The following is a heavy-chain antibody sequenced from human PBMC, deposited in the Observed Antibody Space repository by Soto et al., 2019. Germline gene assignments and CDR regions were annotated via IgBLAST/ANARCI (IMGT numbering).Heavy chain of an antibody. V-gene: IGHV1-3*01. D-gene: IGHD6-19*01. CDR3: ARDLPGSGWYDY. Sequence: ASVKVCCKASGYTVTSYAMHWVRQAPGQRLEWMGWINAGNGNTKYSQKFQGRVTITRDTSASTAYMELSSLRSEDTALYYCARDLPGSGWYDYWGQGTLVTVSS. CDR1: GYTVTSYA. CDR2: INAGNGNT. J-gene: IGHJ4*02.